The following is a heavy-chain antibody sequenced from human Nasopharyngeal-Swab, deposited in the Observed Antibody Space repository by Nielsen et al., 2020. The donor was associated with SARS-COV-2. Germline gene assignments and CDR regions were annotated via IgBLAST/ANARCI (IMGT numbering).Heavy chain of an antibody. D-gene: IGHD3-22*01. Sequence: SLKISCAASGFTFDEYSMHWVRQAPGKGLEWVASISWGGGATGYADSVKGRFTISRDNAKNSLYLQMKSLRPEDTALYYCAKDRGDSSGYYRYFYYGMDVWGQGTTVTVSS. CDR3: AKDRGDSSGYYRYFYYGMDV. CDR2: ISWGGGAT. V-gene: IGHV3-9*01. J-gene: IGHJ6*02. CDR1: GFTFDEYS.